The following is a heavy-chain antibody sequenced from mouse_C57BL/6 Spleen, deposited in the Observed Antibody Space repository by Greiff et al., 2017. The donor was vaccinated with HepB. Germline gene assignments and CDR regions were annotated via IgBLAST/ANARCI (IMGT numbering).Heavy chain of an antibody. J-gene: IGHJ3*01. V-gene: IGHV5-6*01. CDR1: GFTFSSYG. CDR3: ARHSSYGGSSFAY. Sequence: EVKLMESGGDLVKPGGSLKLSCAASGFTFSSYGMSWVRQTPDKRLEWVATISSGGSYTYYPDSVKGRFTLSRDNAKNTLYLQMSSLKSEDTAMYYCARHSSYGGSSFAYWGPGTLVTVSA. D-gene: IGHD1-1*01. CDR2: ISSGGSYT.